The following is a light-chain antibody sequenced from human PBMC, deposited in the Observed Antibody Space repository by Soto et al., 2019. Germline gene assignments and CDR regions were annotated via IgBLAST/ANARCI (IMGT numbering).Light chain of an antibody. Sequence: DIVMTQSPAALSVSPGERATLSCRASQSVSNNLAWYQQKPGQAPRLVIYGASTRATGIPARFTGSGSGTEFTLTISSLQSEDFAFYFCQQYDYWPWTFGQGTKV. CDR2: GAS. CDR1: QSVSNN. J-gene: IGKJ1*01. V-gene: IGKV3-15*01. CDR3: QQYDYWPWT.